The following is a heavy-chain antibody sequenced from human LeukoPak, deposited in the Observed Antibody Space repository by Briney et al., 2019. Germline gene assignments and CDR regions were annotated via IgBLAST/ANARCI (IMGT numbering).Heavy chain of an antibody. D-gene: IGHD3-10*01. J-gene: IGHJ4*02. CDR1: GFSFSSYW. CDR2: IREDGSEK. CDR3: ARDLAGHYYGSGSSFDY. Sequence: GGSLRLSCAASGFSFSSYWMSWVRQAPGKGLEWVANIREDGSEKYYVDSVKGQFTISRDNAKNSLFLQMDSLRAEDTAMYYCARDLAGHYYGSGSSFDYWGQGTLVTVSS. V-gene: IGHV3-7*01.